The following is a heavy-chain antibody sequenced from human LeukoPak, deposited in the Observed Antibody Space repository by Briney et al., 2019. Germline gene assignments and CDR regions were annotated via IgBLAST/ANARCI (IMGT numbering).Heavy chain of an antibody. CDR2: IYYSGST. CDR1: GGSISSYY. D-gene: IGHD3-22*01. V-gene: IGHV4-59*01. Sequence: SETLSLTCTVSGGSISSYYWNWIRQPPGEGLEWIGYIYYSGSTNYNPSLKSRVTISLDTSKNQFSLKLSSVTAADTAVYYCVTSYYDTSGHYYFDYWGQGTLVTVSS. J-gene: IGHJ4*02. CDR3: VTSYYDTSGHYYFDY.